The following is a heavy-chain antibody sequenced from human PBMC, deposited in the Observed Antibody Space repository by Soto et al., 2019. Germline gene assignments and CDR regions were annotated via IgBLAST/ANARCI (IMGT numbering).Heavy chain of an antibody. CDR1: GYTFTSYA. CDR2: INAGNGNT. Sequence: QVQLVQSGAEVKKPGASVKVSCKASGYTFTSYAMHWVRQAPGQRLEWMGWINAGNGNTKYSQKFQGRVTITRDTSASTAYMELSSLRSEGTAVYYCARGGILHWYFDLWGRGTLVTVSS. CDR3: ARGGILHWYFDL. V-gene: IGHV1-3*01. D-gene: IGHD1-26*01. J-gene: IGHJ2*01.